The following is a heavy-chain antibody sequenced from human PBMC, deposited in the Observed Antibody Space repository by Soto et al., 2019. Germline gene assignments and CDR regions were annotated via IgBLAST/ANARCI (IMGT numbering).Heavy chain of an antibody. V-gene: IGHV3-30-3*01. J-gene: IGHJ4*02. CDR3: ARDRRATVTTAFDY. CDR2: ISYDGSNK. CDR1: GFTFSSYA. D-gene: IGHD4-17*01. Sequence: GSLRLSCAASGFTFSSYAMHWVRQAPGKGLEWVAVISYDGSNKYYADSVKGRFTISRDNSKNTLYLQMNSLRAEDTAVYYCARDRRATVTTAFDYWGQGTLVTVSS.